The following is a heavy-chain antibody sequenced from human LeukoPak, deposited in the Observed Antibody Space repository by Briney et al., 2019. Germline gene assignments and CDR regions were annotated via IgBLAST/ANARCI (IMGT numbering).Heavy chain of an antibody. V-gene: IGHV4-39*07. CDR3: ARIYSSSWFLNWFDP. D-gene: IGHD6-13*01. Sequence: SETLSLTCTVSGGSISSGSYYWSWIRQPAGKGLECIGTIYHSGSTYYNPSLKSRVTISVDTSKNQFSLKLNSVTAADTAVYYCARIYSSSWFLNWFDPWGQGTLVTVSS. CDR1: GGSISSGSYY. CDR2: IYHSGST. J-gene: IGHJ5*02.